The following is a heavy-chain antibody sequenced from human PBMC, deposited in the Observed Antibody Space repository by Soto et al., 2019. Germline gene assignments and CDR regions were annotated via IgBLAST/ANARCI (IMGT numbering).Heavy chain of an antibody. CDR1: GGSISSSNW. D-gene: IGHD3-10*01. Sequence: SETLSLTCAVSGGSISSSNWWSWVRQPPGKGLEWIGEIYHSGSTNYNPSLKSRVTISVDKSKNQFSLKLSSVTAADTAVYYCARVVYYGSGSYYYGYYYGMDVWGQGTTVTVSS. V-gene: IGHV4-4*02. CDR3: ARVVYYGSGSYYYGYYYGMDV. CDR2: IYHSGST. J-gene: IGHJ6*02.